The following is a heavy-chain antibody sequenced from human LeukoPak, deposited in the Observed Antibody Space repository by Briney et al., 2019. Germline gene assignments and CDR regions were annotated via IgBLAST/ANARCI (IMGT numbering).Heavy chain of an antibody. D-gene: IGHD5-18*01. CDR1: GFTFSSYW. J-gene: IGHJ2*01. Sequence: GGSLRLSCAASGFTFSSYWMSWVRQAPGKGLEWVANIKQDGSEKYYVDSVKGRFTISRDNAKNSLYLQMNSLRAEDTAVYYCARGYSYGHWYFDLWGRGTLVTVSS. CDR2: IKQDGSEK. V-gene: IGHV3-7*01. CDR3: ARGYSYGHWYFDL.